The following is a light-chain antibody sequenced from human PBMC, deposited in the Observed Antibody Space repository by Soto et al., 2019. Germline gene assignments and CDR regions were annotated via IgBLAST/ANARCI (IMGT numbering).Light chain of an antibody. Sequence: EIVMTQSPATLSVSPGERATLSCRASQSVGFKLAWYQQKPGQAPRLLIYGASTRATGIPARFSGSGSGTQFTLTISSLQSEDFAVYYCQQYNDWPPAWTFGQGTKVDI. J-gene: IGKJ1*01. CDR3: QQYNDWPPAWT. V-gene: IGKV3-15*01. CDR1: QSVGFK. CDR2: GAS.